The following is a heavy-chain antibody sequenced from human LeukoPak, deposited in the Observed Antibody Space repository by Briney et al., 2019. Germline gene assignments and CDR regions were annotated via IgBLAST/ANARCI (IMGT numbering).Heavy chain of an antibody. CDR2: IKQDGSER. CDR3: ARDRRLHYYDSSGPLGYDYHSMDV. J-gene: IGHJ6*02. Sequence: GGSPRLSCVVSGLIFGDCWMSWVRQAPGKGLEWVANIKQDGSERYYVDSVKGRFTISRDNAKNSVYLQMNSLRADDTGVYYCARDRRLHYYDSSGPLGYDYHSMDVWGQGTTVIVSS. D-gene: IGHD3-22*01. CDR1: GLIFGDCW. V-gene: IGHV3-7*01.